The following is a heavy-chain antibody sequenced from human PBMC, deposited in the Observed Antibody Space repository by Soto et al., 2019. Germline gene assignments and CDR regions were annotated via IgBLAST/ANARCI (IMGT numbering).Heavy chain of an antibody. V-gene: IGHV3-48*03. CDR3: ARDPLLLSDYFDY. CDR1: GFYFSGFE. Sequence: EVQLVESGGGLVQPGGSLRLSCAASGFYFSGFEMNWVRQAPGKGLEWISYISTTSIVYYADSVKGRFTIARDDAKNSLSLQMNSLRVEDTAVYYCARDPLLLSDYFDYWGQGTLVTVSS. J-gene: IGHJ4*02. CDR2: ISTTSIV. D-gene: IGHD2-15*01.